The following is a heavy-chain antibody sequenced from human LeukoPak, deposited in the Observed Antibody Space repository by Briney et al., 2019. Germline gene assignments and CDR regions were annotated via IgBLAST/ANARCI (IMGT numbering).Heavy chain of an antibody. D-gene: IGHD3-10*01. V-gene: IGHV7-4-1*02. J-gene: IGHJ4*02. CDR2: INTNTGNP. Sequence: ASVKVSCKASGYTFTSYAMNWVRQAPGQGLEWMGWINTNTGNPTYAQGFTGRFVFSLDTSVSTAYLQISSLKAEDTAVYYCARRVLNYYGSGIPLDYWGQGTLVTVSS. CDR3: ARRVLNYYGSGIPLDY. CDR1: GYTFTSYA.